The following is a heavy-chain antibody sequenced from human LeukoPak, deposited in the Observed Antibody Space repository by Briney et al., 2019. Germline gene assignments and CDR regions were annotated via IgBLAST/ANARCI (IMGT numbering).Heavy chain of an antibody. D-gene: IGHD6-13*01. V-gene: IGHV3-33*01. CDR1: GFTFSSYG. Sequence: GGSLRLSCAASGFTFSSYGMHWVRQAPGKGLEWVAVIWYDGSNKYYADSVKGRFTISRDNSKNTLYLQMNSLRAEDTAVYYCARFPDRDAGTGFDYWGQGTLVTVSS. CDR2: IWYDGSNK. J-gene: IGHJ4*02. CDR3: ARFPDRDAGTGFDY.